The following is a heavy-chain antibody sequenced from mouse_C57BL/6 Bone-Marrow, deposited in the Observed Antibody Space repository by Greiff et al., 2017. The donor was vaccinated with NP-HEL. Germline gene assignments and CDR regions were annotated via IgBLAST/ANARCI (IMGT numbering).Heavy chain of an antibody. CDR3: ARSLIYYGIPAWFAY. J-gene: IGHJ3*01. CDR1: GYTFTSYW. D-gene: IGHD2-1*01. V-gene: IGHV1-64*01. Sequence: VQLQQSGAELVKPGASVKLSCKASGYTFTSYWMHWVKQRPGQGLEWIGMIHPNSGSTNYNEKFKSKATLTVDKSSSTAYMQLSSLTSEDSAVYYCARSLIYYGIPAWFAYWGQGTLVTVSA. CDR2: IHPNSGST.